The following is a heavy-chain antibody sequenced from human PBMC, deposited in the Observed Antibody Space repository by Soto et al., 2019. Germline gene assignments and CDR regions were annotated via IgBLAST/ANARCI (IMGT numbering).Heavy chain of an antibody. CDR1: GYTFISYG. D-gene: IGHD6-13*01. J-gene: IGHJ4*02. CDR2: INAYTGKT. CDR3: ARDEQQLVRGLDY. V-gene: IGHV1-18*01. Sequence: QLVQSGGEVKKPGASVQVSCKASGYTFISYGISWVRQAPGQGLAWVGWINAYTGKTKLAQKVPGRVTLTTDRSTSTAYLELRSLRSEDTAVYYCARDEQQLVRGLDYWGQGTLVSVSS.